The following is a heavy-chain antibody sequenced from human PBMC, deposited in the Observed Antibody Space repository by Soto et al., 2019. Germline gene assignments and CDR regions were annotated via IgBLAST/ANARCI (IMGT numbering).Heavy chain of an antibody. J-gene: IGHJ6*02. CDR3: ARRRGYCSRGSCQEDFYYYGMDV. CDR1: GLTFSSYW. D-gene: IGHD2-15*01. CDR2: IHSGPSTT. Sequence: GGSLRLSCAASGLTFSSYWMHWVRQAPGKGLEWISYIHSGPSTTYYADSVKGRFIISRDNAKNSLFLQMNGLRDEDTAVYYCARRRGYCSRGSCQEDFYYYGMDVWGQGTTVTVSS. V-gene: IGHV3-48*02.